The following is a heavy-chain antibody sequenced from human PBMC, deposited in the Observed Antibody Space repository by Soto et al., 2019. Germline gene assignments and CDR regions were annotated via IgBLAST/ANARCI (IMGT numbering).Heavy chain of an antibody. CDR2: ISYDGSNK. J-gene: IGHJ5*02. D-gene: IGHD5-12*01. Sequence: QVQLVESGGGVVQPGRSLRLSCAASGFTFSSYAMHWVRQAPGKGLEWVAVISYDGSNKYYADSVKGRFTISRDNSKNSLYLQMNSLRAEDTAVYYCARGSGYWFDPWGQGTLVTVSS. V-gene: IGHV3-30-3*01. CDR1: GFTFSSYA. CDR3: ARGSGYWFDP.